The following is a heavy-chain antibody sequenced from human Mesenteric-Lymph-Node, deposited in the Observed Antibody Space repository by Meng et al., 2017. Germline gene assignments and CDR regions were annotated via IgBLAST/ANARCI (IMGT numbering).Heavy chain of an antibody. V-gene: IGHV4-31*03. CDR2: IHSSGST. J-gene: IGHJ5*02. Sequence: QVKLQELGPGTVKPSQTLSLTCTVSGGSISSGGYYWSWIRQHPGKGLEWIGYIHSSGSTYYNPSLRSRLTISVDTSKNQFSLKLSSVTAADTAVYYCARASYGSGSPLGESWFNPWGQGTLVTVSS. CDR1: GGSISSGGYY. CDR3: ARASYGSGSPLGESWFNP. D-gene: IGHD3-10*01.